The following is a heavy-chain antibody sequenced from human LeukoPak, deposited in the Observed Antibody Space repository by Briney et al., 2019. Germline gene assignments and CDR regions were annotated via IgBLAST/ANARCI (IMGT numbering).Heavy chain of an antibody. J-gene: IGHJ6*02. CDR3: ARVITGTPLYYYGMDV. CDR1: GGTFSSYA. Sequence: GASVKVSCKASGGTFSSYAISWVRQAPGQGLEWMGRIIPILGIANYAQKFQGRVTITADKSTSTAYMELSSLRSEDTVVYYCARVITGTPLYYYGMDVWGQGTTVTVSS. V-gene: IGHV1-69*04. CDR2: IIPILGIA. D-gene: IGHD1-7*01.